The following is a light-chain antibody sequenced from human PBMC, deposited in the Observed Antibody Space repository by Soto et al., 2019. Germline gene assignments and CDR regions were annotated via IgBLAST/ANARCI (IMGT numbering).Light chain of an antibody. CDR1: QSVLSTSNNKNY. CDR2: WAS. J-gene: IGKJ1*01. CDR3: QQYGSSGT. Sequence: DIVMTQSPDSLAVSLGERATINCKSSQSVLSTSNNKNYLSWHQQKPGQPPRLLIYWASTRESGVPDRFSGSGSGTDFTLTISRLEPEDFAVYYCQQYGSSGTFGQGTKVDI. V-gene: IGKV4-1*01.